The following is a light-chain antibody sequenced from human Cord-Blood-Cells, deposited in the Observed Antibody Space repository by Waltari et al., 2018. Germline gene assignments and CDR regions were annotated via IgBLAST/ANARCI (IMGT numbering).Light chain of an antibody. V-gene: IGLV2-14*01. CDR1: SSDVGGYNY. Sequence: QSALTQPAPVSGSPGQSITISCTGPSSDVGGYNYVSWYQQHPGKAPKLMIYDVSNRPSGVSNRFSGSKSGNTASLTISGLQAEDEADYYCSSYTSSSHAVFGGGTQLTVL. J-gene: IGLJ7*01. CDR2: DVS. CDR3: SSYTSSSHAV.